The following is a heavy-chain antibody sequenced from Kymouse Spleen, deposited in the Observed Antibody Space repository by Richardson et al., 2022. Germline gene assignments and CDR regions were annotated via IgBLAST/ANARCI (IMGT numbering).Heavy chain of an antibody. CDR1: GFTFSSYG. CDR3: AAVTTFYYYYYGMDV. V-gene: IGHV3-30*18. Sequence: QVQLVESGGGVVQPGRSLRLSCAASGFTFSSYGMHWVRQAPGKGLEWVAVISYDGSNKYYADSVKGRFTISRDNSKNTLYLQMNSLRAEDTAVYYCAAVTTFYYYYYGMDVWGQGTTVTVSS. CDR2: ISYDGSNK. J-gene: IGHJ6*02. D-gene: IGHD4-11,IGHD4-11*01.